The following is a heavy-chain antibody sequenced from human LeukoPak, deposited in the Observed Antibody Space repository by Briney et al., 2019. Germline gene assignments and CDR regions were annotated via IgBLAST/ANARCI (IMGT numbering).Heavy chain of an antibody. CDR1: GFTVSDNY. CDR2: IYGGST. D-gene: IGHD2/OR15-2a*01. J-gene: IGHJ6*03. CDR3: ARDFEGVHRTTNSYTYYYYMDV. Sequence: GGSLRLSCAASGFTVSDNYMTWVRQAPGKGLEWVSIIYGGSTYYADSVKGRFTISRDNSKNTVYLQMNSLRAEDTAVYYCARDFEGVHRTTNSYTYYYYMDVWGEGTTVIVSS. V-gene: IGHV3-53*01.